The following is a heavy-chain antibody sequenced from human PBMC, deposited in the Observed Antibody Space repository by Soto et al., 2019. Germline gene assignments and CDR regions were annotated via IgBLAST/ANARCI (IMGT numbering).Heavy chain of an antibody. CDR2: IRSKAYGGTT. D-gene: IGHD6-19*01. V-gene: IGHV3-49*03. J-gene: IGHJ4*02. CDR3: STLNSGWYQGDY. Sequence: EVQLVESGGGLVQPGRSLRLSCTASGFTFGDYAMSWFRQAPGKGLEWVGFIRSKAYGGTTEYAASVKGRFTISRDDSKSIAYLQMNILKTEDTAVYYCSTLNSGWYQGDYWGQGTLVTVSS. CDR1: GFTFGDYA.